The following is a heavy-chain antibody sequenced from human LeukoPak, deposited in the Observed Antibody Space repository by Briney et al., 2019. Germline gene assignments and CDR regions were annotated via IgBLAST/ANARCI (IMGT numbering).Heavy chain of an antibody. CDR3: ARAIAAAGGFDY. J-gene: IGHJ4*02. V-gene: IGHV6-1*01. CDR2: TYYRTKWYN. CDR1: GDSFSSNSAA. Sequence: WQTLRLTCAISGDSFSSNSAAWNWIRQSPSRGLEWLGRTYYRTKWYNDYAVSVKSRITINPDTSKNQFSLQLNSVTPEDTAVYYCARAIAAAGGFDYWGQGTLVTVSS. D-gene: IGHD6-13*01.